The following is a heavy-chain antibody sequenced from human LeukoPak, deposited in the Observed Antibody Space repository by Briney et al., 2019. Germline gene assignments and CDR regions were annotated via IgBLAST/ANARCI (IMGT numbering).Heavy chain of an antibody. J-gene: IGHJ4*02. D-gene: IGHD3-22*01. CDR3: ARMYYYDSSGYYYDY. CDR1: GGSFSGYY. V-gene: IGHV4-34*01. Sequence: SETLSLTCAVYGGSFSGYYWSWIRQPPGKGLEWIGEINHSGSTNYNPSLKSRVTISADRSKNQFSLKLSSVTAADTAVYYCARMYYYDSSGYYYDYWGQGTLVTVSS. CDR2: INHSGST.